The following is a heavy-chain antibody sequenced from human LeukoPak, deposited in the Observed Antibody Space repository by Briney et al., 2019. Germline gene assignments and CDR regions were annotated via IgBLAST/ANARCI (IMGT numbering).Heavy chain of an antibody. J-gene: IGHJ6*03. CDR2: IYHSGRT. CDR3: ARNPYYYNYMDV. Sequence: SETLSLTCTVSGYSISSGYYWGWIRQPPGKGLEWIGSIYHSGRTFYNPSLKSRVTISVETSKNQFSLKLNSVTAADTAVYYCARNPYYYNYMDVWGKGTTVTVSS. V-gene: IGHV4-38-2*02. CDR1: GYSISSGYY.